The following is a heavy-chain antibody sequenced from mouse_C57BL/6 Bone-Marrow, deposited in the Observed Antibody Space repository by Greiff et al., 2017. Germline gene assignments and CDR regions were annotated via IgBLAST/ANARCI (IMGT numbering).Heavy chain of an antibody. CDR2: INYDGSST. J-gene: IGHJ2*01. D-gene: IGHD1-1*01. CDR1: GFTFSDYY. Sequence: EVQLQESEGGLVQPGSSMKLSCTASGFTFSDYYMAWVRQVPEKGLEWVANINYDGSSTYYLDSLKSRFIISRDNAKNILYLQMSSLKSEDTATYYCARGSSYDYWGQGTTLTVSS. V-gene: IGHV5-16*01. CDR3: ARGSSYDY.